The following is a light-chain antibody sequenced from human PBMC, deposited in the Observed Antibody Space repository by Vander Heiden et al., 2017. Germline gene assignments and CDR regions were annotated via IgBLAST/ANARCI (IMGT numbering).Light chain of an antibody. J-gene: IGLJ2*01. Sequence: QSVLTQPPSVSGAPGQRVTISCTGSRSNIGAGYDVHWYRQPPGTAPKLLSFGNNKRPSGVPDRFSGSKSGTSASLAITGLQADDEADYYGQSFDSSLSGSKVFGGGTKLTVL. V-gene: IGLV1-40*01. CDR2: GNN. CDR1: RSNIGAGYD. CDR3: QSFDSSLSGSKV.